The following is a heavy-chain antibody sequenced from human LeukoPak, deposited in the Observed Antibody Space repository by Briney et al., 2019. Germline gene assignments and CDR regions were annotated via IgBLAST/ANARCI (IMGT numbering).Heavy chain of an antibody. V-gene: IGHV4-59*01. CDR1: GGSISSYY. J-gene: IGHJ4*02. CDR3: ARGGSGWPYYFDY. D-gene: IGHD6-19*01. Sequence: PSETLSLTCTVSGGSISSYYWSWIRQPPGKGLEWIGYIYYSGSTNYNPSLKSRVTISVDTSKNQFSLELSSVTAADTAVYYCARGGSGWPYYFDYWGQGTLVTVSS. CDR2: IYYSGST.